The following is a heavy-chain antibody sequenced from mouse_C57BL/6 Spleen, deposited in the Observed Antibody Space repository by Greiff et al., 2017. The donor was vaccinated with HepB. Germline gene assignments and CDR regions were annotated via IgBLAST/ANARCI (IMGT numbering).Heavy chain of an antibody. CDR2: IDPSDSET. CDR1: GYTFTSYW. Sequence: VKLQQPGAELVRPGSSVKLSCKASGYTFTSYWMHWVKQRPIQGLEWIGNIDPSDSETHYNQKFKDKATLTVDKSSSTAYMQLSSLTSEDSAVYYCARGYDYDRDFDYWGQGTTLTVSS. V-gene: IGHV1-52*01. CDR3: ARGYDYDRDFDY. J-gene: IGHJ2*01. D-gene: IGHD2-4*01.